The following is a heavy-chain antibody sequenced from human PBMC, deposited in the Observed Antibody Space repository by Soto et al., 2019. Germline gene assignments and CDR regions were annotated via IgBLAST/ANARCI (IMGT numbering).Heavy chain of an antibody. V-gene: IGHV4-59*08. J-gene: IGHJ6*02. CDR3: ARQGYGALHDLVDV. D-gene: IGHD1-26*01. CDR1: RGSISGYY. Sequence: SETLSLTCTVSRGSISGYYWSWIRQPPGKGLEWIGYIYYSWTTNYNPSLKSRVAMSLDTSKSQFSLELTSVIATDTAVYYCARQGYGALHDLVDVWGQGTTVTVSS. CDR2: IYYSWTT.